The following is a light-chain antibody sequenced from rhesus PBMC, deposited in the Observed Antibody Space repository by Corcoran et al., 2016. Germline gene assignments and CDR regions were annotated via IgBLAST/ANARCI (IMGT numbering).Light chain of an antibody. Sequence: QSVLTQPPSVSGAPGQKVTISCTGSSSNIGGYDVHWYQQLPGTAPKLLIYDNNKRPSGISDRFSGSKSGTSASLAITGLQTEDEAEYYCQSYDSSLNAYIFGAGTRLTVL. CDR2: DNN. CDR1: SSNIGGYD. V-gene: IGLV1-64*01. J-gene: IGLJ1*01. CDR3: QSYDSSLNAYI.